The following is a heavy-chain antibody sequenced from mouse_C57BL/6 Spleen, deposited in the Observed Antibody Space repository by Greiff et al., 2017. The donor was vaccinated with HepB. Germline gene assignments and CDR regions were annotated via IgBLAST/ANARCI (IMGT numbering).Heavy chain of an antibody. J-gene: IGHJ3*01. CDR3: ASSELTCPCFAY. CDR2: IYPSDSET. Sequence: QVQLQQPGAELVRPGSSVKLSCKASGYTFTSYWMDWVKQRPGQGLEWIGNIYPSDSETNYNQKFKDKATLTLDKSSSTAYMQLSSLTSEDSAVYNCASSELTCPCFAYWGQGTLVTVSA. CDR1: GYTFTSYW. V-gene: IGHV1-61*01. D-gene: IGHD4-1*01.